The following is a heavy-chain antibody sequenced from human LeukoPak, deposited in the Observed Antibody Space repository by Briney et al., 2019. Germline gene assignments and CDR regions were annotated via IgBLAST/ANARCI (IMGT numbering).Heavy chain of an antibody. CDR3: AKDGGLWVSAHWGDT. CDR2: ISYDGSNK. J-gene: IGHJ5*02. Sequence: GGSLRLSCAASRFTFSSYGMHWVRQAPGKGLEWVAVISYDGSNKYYADSVKGRFTISRDNSKNTLYLQMNSLRAEDTAVYYCAKDGGLWVSAHWGDTWGRGTLVTVSS. V-gene: IGHV3-30*18. CDR1: RFTFSSYG. D-gene: IGHD7-27*01.